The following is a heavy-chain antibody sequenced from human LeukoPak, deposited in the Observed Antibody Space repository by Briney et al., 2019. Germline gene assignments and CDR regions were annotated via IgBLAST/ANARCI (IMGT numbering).Heavy chain of an antibody. CDR3: ARDRTGSSYDFDY. CDR2: IYYSGST. Sequence: PSQTLSLTCTVSGGSISSGGYYWSWIRQHPGRGLEWIGYIYYSGSTYYNPSLKSRVTISVDTSKNQFSLKLSSVTAADTAVYYCARDRTGSSYDFDYWAREPWSPSPQ. J-gene: IGHJ4*02. CDR1: GGSISSGGYY. D-gene: IGHD6-13*01. V-gene: IGHV4-31*03.